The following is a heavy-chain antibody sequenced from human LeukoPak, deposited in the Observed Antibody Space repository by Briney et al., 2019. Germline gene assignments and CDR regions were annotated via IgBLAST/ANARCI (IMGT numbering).Heavy chain of an antibody. J-gene: IGHJ4*02. CDR3: ARSSRVAGGHYYFDY. CDR2: IYTGGGT. D-gene: IGHD6-13*01. CDR1: GGSISNYY. V-gene: IGHV4-4*07. Sequence: PSETLSLTCTVSGGSISNYYWSWIRQPAGKGLGWIGRIYTGGGTNYNPSLKSRVTMSVSKNHFSLKLSSVTAADTAVYHCARSSRVAGGHYYFDYWGQGTLVTVSS.